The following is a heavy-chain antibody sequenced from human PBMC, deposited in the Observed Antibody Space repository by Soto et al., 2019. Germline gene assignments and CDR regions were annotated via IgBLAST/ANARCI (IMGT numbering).Heavy chain of an antibody. CDR2: IKSKTDGGTT. CDR1: GFTFSNAW. D-gene: IGHD3-3*01. V-gene: IGHV3-15*01. CDR3: TTDPGITIFGVVIPIDAFDI. Sequence: EVQLVESGGGLVKPGGSLRLSCAASGFTFSNAWMSWVRQAPGKGLEWVGRIKSKTDGGTTDYAAPVKGRFTISRDDSKNTLYLQMNSLKTEDTAVYYCTTDPGITIFGVVIPIDAFDIWGQGTMVTVSS. J-gene: IGHJ3*02.